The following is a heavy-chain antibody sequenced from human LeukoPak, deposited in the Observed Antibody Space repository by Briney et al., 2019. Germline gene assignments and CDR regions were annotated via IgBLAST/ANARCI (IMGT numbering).Heavy chain of an antibody. V-gene: IGHV3-30*02. CDR2: IQYDGSNK. D-gene: IGHD3-9*01. J-gene: IGHJ4*02. CDR1: GFTFSSYG. CDR3: ATHGPLYDILTDLDY. Sequence: PGGSLRLSCAASGFTFSSYGMHWVRQAPGKGLEWVAFIQYDGSNKYYADSVKGRFTISRDNSKNTLYLQMNSLRAEDTAVYYCATHGPLYDILTDLDYWGQGTPVTVSS.